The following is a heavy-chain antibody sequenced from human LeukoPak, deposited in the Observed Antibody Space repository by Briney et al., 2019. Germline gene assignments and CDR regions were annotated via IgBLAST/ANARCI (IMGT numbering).Heavy chain of an antibody. Sequence: GASVNVSCKASGYTFTSYDINWVRQATGQGLEWMGYMNPNSGNTGYAQKFQGRVTITTNTSTSTAYMELSSLRPDDTAVYYCAREGSDYWGQGTLVTVSS. CDR3: AREGSDY. CDR1: GYTFTSYD. CDR2: MNPNSGNT. J-gene: IGHJ4*02. V-gene: IGHV1-8*03.